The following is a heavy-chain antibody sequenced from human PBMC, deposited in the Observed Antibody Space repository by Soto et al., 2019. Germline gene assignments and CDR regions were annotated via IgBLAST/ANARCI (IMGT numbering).Heavy chain of an antibody. V-gene: IGHV3-23*01. Sequence: GGSLRVSSAASGLTFSGYAMSLVRPNTGKGLEWVSAISGSGGRTYYADPVKGRFTISRDNSKNTLYLQMNSLRAEDTAVYYCARKYAKWLDYWGQGTLVTVSS. J-gene: IGHJ4*02. CDR2: ISGSGGRT. D-gene: IGHD2-8*01. CDR1: GLTFSGYA. CDR3: ARKYAKWLDY.